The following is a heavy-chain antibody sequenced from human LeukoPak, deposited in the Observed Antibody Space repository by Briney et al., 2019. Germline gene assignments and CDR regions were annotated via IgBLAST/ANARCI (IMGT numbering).Heavy chain of an antibody. J-gene: IGHJ6*03. D-gene: IGHD3-22*01. Sequence: PGGSMRLSCAASGFTFSGSAMHWVRQASGKGLEWVVRIRSKANSYVTAYAASVKGSFTISRDDSKTTAYLQMNSLKTEDTAVYYCTSSGYYHYYYYMDVWGKGTTVTVSS. CDR2: IRSKANSYVT. CDR1: GFTFSGSA. V-gene: IGHV3-73*01. CDR3: TSSGYYHYYYYMDV.